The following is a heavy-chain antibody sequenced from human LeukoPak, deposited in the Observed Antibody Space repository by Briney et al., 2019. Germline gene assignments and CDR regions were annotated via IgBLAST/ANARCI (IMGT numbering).Heavy chain of an antibody. D-gene: IGHD3-9*01. CDR2: IYYSGST. V-gene: IGHV4-59*01. CDR3: ARGLDDIDNWFDP. CDR1: GGSISSYY. J-gene: IGHJ5*02. Sequence: SGTLSLTCTVSGGSISSYYWSWIRQPPGKGLEWIGYIYYSGSTNYNPSLKSRVTISVDTSKNQFSLKLSSVTAADTAVYYCARGLDDIDNWFDPWGQGTLVTVSS.